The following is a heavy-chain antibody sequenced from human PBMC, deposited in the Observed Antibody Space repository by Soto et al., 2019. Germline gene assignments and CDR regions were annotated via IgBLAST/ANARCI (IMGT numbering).Heavy chain of an antibody. D-gene: IGHD3-22*01. Sequence: GGSLRLSCAASGFTFSTYAMSWVRQAPGKGLEWVSAISGSGGSAYYADSVKGRFTISRDNSKNTLYLQMSSLRAEDTALYYCAKDRFYYDSSAYYYDAFDIWGQGTMVTVSS. CDR1: GFTFSTYA. CDR2: ISGSGGSA. J-gene: IGHJ3*02. V-gene: IGHV3-23*01. CDR3: AKDRFYYDSSAYYYDAFDI.